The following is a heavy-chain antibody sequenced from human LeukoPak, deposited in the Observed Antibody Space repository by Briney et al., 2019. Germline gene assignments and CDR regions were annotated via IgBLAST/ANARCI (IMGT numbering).Heavy chain of an antibody. V-gene: IGHV3-48*01. CDR3: ARDEWELLDY. Sequence: PGGSLRLSCAASGFTFNVYSMNWVRQAPGKGLEWVSFISSSLDSNIYYADSVKGRFTISRDNAKNSLYLQMNSLRAEDTAVYYCARDEWELLDYWGQGTLVTVSS. CDR2: ISSSLDSNI. J-gene: IGHJ4*02. CDR1: GFTFNVYS. D-gene: IGHD1-26*01.